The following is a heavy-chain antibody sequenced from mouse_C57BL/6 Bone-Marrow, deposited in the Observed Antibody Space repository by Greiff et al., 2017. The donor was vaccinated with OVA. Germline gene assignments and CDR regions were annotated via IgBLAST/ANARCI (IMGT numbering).Heavy chain of an antibody. J-gene: IGHJ3*01. D-gene: IGHD2-3*01. CDR1: GYAFTNYL. Sequence: VQLVESGAELVRPGTSVKVSCKASGYAFTNYLIEWVKQRPGQGLEWIGVINPGSGGTNYNEKFKGKATLTADKSSSTAYMQLSSLTSEDSAVYFCALYDGYLGWFAYWGQGTLVTVSA. CDR2: INPGSGGT. V-gene: IGHV1-54*01. CDR3: ALYDGYLGWFAY.